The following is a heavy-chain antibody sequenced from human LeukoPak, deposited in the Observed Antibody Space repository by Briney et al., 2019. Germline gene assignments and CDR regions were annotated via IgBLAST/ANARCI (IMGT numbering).Heavy chain of an antibody. J-gene: IGHJ4*02. D-gene: IGHD7-27*01. CDR3: TRALLALGLDY. CDR1: GFTVSSNY. Sequence: GGSLRLSCAASGFTVSSNYMSWVRQAPGKGREWVSLIYSGGSTYYADSVKGRFTISRDNSKNTLYLQMNSLRAEDTAVYYCTRALLALGLDYWGQGTLVSVSS. CDR2: IYSGGST. V-gene: IGHV3-53*01.